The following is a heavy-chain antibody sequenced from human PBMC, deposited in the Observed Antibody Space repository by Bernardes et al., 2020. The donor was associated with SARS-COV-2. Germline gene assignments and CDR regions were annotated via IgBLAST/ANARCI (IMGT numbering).Heavy chain of an antibody. J-gene: IGHJ4*02. V-gene: IGHV3-74*01. D-gene: IGHD1-26*01. CDR3: ARGSGNYYFDY. CDR1: GFTFSSYW. Sequence: GGSLRPSCEASGFTFSSYWMPWVRHVPGKGLVWVARINGDGNSINYADSVRGRFTISRANAKNSLYLQMTSLRAEDTAEYYCARGSGNYYFDYWGQGTPVTVSS. CDR2: INGDGNSI.